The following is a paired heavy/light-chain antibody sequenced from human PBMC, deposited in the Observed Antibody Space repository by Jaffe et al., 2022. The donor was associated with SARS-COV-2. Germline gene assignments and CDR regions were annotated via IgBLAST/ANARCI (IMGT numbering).Heavy chain of an antibody. D-gene: IGHD1-1*01. CDR2: ISRSAMYA. CDR1: GFSFTSYS. J-gene: IGHJ4*02. Sequence: EVQLVESGGTLVQPGGSLRLSCAVSGFSFTSYSMNWVRQAPGKGLEWIAYISRSAMYAYYSDSVKGRFTISRDNAKDSLYLQMNSLRDEDTALYYCAGDRNWSFDCWGQGTLVTVSS. V-gene: IGHV3-48*02. CDR3: AGDRNWSFDC.
Light chain of an antibody. CDR1: SSDVGGYNY. V-gene: IGLV2-11*01. Sequence: QSALTQPRSVSGSPGQSVTISCTGTSSDVGGYNYVSWYQQHPGKAPKLMIYDVSERPSGVPDRFSGSKSGNTASLTISGLQAEDESDYYCCSYAGTYTWVFGGGTKMTVL. CDR3: CSYAGTYTWV. CDR2: DVS. J-gene: IGLJ3*02.